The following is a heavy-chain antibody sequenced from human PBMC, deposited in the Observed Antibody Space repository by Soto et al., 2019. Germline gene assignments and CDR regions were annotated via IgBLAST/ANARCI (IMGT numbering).Heavy chain of an antibody. CDR3: ARGGGSCSSTSCYYRDYYYYYMDV. V-gene: IGHV4-34*01. Sequence: SETLSLTCAVYGGSFSGYYWSWIRQPPGKGLEWIGEINHSGSTNYNPSLKSRVTISVDTPKNQFSLKLSSVTAADTAVYYCARGGGSCSSTSCYYRDYYYYYMDVWGKGTTVTVSS. CDR2: INHSGST. CDR1: GGSFSGYY. J-gene: IGHJ6*03. D-gene: IGHD2-2*01.